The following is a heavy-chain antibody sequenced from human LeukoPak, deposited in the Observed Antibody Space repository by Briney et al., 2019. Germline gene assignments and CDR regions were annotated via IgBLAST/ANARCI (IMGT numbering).Heavy chain of an antibody. CDR2: IIPIFGTA. J-gene: IGHJ4*02. D-gene: IGHD6-19*01. Sequence: SVEVSCKASGGTFSSYAISWVRQAPGQGLEWMGGIIPIFGTANYAQKFQGRVTITADESTSTAYMELSSLRSEDTAVYYCATGSGWYDFLAADYWGQGTLVTVSS. CDR3: ATGSGWYDFLAADY. CDR1: GGTFSSYA. V-gene: IGHV1-69*13.